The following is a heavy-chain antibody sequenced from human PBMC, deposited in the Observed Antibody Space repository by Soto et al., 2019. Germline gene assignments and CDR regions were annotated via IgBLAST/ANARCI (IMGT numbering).Heavy chain of an antibody. Sequence: PGESLKISCKGSGYSFTSYWIGWVRQMPGKGLEWMGIIYPGDSDTRYSPSFQGQVTISADKSISTAYLQWSSLKSSATAMYYSARRETRYCSGGSCFDAAFDIWGQGTMV. J-gene: IGHJ3*02. CDR3: ARRETRYCSGGSCFDAAFDI. V-gene: IGHV5-51*01. CDR1: GYSFTSYW. CDR2: IYPGDSDT. D-gene: IGHD2-15*01.